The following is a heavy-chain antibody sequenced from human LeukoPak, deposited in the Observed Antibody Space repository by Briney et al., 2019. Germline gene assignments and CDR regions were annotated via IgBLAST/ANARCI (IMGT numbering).Heavy chain of an antibody. CDR2: ISGSGGST. J-gene: IGHJ4*02. V-gene: IGHV3-23*01. CDR3: ATLGATIITVYYFDY. D-gene: IGHD1-26*01. Sequence: GGSLRLSCAASGFTFSSYSMNWVRQAPGKGLEWVSAISGSGGSTYYADSVKGRFTISRDNSKNTLYLQMNSLRAEDTAVYYCATLGATIITVYYFDYWGQGTLVTVSS. CDR1: GFTFSSYS.